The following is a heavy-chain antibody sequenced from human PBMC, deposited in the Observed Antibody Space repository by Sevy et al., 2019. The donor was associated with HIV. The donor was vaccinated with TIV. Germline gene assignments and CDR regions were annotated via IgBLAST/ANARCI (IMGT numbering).Heavy chain of an antibody. CDR3: AKGVDFWCGYTGYGIDV. D-gene: IGHD3-3*01. V-gene: IGHV3-23*01. Sequence: GGSLRLSCAASGFTFSSYAMSWVRQAPGKGLEWVSAISGSGGSTYYADSVKGRFTISRDNSKNTLYLQMNSLIAEDTAVYYCAKGVDFWCGYTGYGIDVWGQGTTVTVSS. J-gene: IGHJ6*02. CDR1: GFTFSSYA. CDR2: ISGSGGST.